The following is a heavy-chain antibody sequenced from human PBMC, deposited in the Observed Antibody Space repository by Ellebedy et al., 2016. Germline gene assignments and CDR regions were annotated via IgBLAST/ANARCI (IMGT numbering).Heavy chain of an antibody. V-gene: IGHV2-5*02. D-gene: IGHD3-3*01. CDR2: IYWDDDK. J-gene: IGHJ5*02. Sequence: SGPTLVKPTQTLTLTCTFSGFPLSPSGVGVGWIRQPPGKALEWLALIYWDDDKRYSPSLKSRLTITKDTSKNQVVLTMTNMDPVDTATYYCAHSTIFGVVSCWFDPWGQGTLVTVSS. CDR1: GFPLSPSGVG. CDR3: AHSTIFGVVSCWFDP.